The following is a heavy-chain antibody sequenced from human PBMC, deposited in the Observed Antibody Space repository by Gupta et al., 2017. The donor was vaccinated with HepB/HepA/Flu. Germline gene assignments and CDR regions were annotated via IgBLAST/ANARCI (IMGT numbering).Heavy chain of an antibody. CDR2: ISWNSGSI. D-gene: IGHD6-25*01. Sequence: EVQLVESGGGLVQPGRSLRLSCAASGFTFDDYAMHWVRQAPGKGLEWVSGISWNSGSIGYADSVKGRFTISRDNAKNSLYLQMNSLRAEDTALYYCAKGQRGYLHDLDFDYWGQGTLVTVSS. CDR3: AKGQRGYLHDLDFDY. V-gene: IGHV3-9*01. CDR1: GFTFDDYA. J-gene: IGHJ4*02.